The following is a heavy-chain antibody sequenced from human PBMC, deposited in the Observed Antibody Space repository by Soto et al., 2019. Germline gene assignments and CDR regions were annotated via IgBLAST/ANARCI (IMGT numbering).Heavy chain of an antibody. Sequence: SETLSLTCAVYGGSFSGYYWSWIRQPPGKGLEWIGEINHSGSTNYNPSLKSRVTISVDTSKNQFSLKLSSVTAADTAVYYCARHIVADNWFDPWGQGTPVTV. CDR2: INHSGST. J-gene: IGHJ5*02. V-gene: IGHV4-34*01. D-gene: IGHD5-12*01. CDR1: GGSFSGYY. CDR3: ARHIVADNWFDP.